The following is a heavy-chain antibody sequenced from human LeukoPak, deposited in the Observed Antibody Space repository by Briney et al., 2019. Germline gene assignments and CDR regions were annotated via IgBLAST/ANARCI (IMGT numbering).Heavy chain of an antibody. V-gene: IGHV1-46*01. D-gene: IGHD4-23*01. CDR2: INPSGGST. CDR3: ARDNSVEDTAWWFDP. J-gene: IGHJ5*02. Sequence: ASVKVSCKASGYTFTSYYMHWVRQAPGQGLEWMGIINPSGGSTGYAQKFQGRVTMTRDMPTSTDYMELSSLRSEDTAVYYCARDNSVEDTAWWFDPWGQGTLVTVSS. CDR1: GYTFTSYY.